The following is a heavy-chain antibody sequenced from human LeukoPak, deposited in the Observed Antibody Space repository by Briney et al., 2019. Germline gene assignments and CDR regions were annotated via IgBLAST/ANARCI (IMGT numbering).Heavy chain of an antibody. CDR3: ARGGSYLSAFDI. CDR2: ISSSSSYI. CDR1: GFTFSSYS. J-gene: IGHJ3*02. V-gene: IGHV3-21*04. D-gene: IGHD1-26*01. Sequence: GESLRLSCAASGFTFSSYSMNWVRQAPGKGLEWVSSISSSSSYIYYADSVKGRFTISRDNAKNSLYLQMNSLRAEDTAVYYCARGGSYLSAFDIWGQGTMVTVSS.